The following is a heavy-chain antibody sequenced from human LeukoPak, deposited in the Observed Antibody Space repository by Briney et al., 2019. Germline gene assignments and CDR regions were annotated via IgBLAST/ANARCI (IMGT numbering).Heavy chain of an antibody. D-gene: IGHD6-13*01. Sequence: SETLSLTCAVYGGSFSGYYWSWIRQPPGKGLEWIGEINHSGSTNYNPSLKSRVTISVDTSKNQFSLKLSSVTAADTAVYYCARLAAAGTVISPYNWFDPWGQGTLVTVSS. V-gene: IGHV4-34*01. CDR1: GGSFSGYY. CDR2: INHSGST. CDR3: ARLAAAGTVISPYNWFDP. J-gene: IGHJ5*02.